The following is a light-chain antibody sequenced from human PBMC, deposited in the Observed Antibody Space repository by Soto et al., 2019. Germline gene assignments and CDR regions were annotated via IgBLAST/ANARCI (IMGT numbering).Light chain of an antibody. J-gene: IGLJ2*01. CDR1: SSNLGNNY. CDR3: GTWDSRGSVV. CDR2: DNN. Sequence: QAVVTQPPSVSAAPGQKVTISCSGSSSNLGNNYVSWYQQLPGTAPKLLIYDNNKPPTGIPDRFSGSRSATSATLGVAVLQDGDEDYYYCGTWDSRGSVVFGGGTKVTVL. V-gene: IGLV1-51*01.